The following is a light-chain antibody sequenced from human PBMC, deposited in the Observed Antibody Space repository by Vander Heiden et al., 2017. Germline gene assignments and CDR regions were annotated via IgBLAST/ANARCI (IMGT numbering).Light chain of an antibody. Sequence: AIQMTPSPSSLSASVGDRVTITCRASQGSRKDGGWEQKKPGKATKLLSDAASSLKSGGPSRGSGRGSGKVFTLNISSLQAEDVATYYRLKDYKDPWTFGQGTKVEIK. CDR2: AAS. CDR3: LKDYKDPWT. V-gene: IGKV1-6*01. CDR1: QGSRKD. J-gene: IGKJ1*01.